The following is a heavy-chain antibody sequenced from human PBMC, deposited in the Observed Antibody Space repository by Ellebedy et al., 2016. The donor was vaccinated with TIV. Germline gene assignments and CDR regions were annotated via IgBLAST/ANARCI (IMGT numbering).Heavy chain of an antibody. CDR3: ARGPYSSSWYWGMDV. Sequence: MPSETLSLTCAVYGGSFSGYYWSWIRQPPGKGLEWIGEINHSGSTNYNPSLKSRVTVSVDTSKNQFSLKLSSVTAADTAVYYCARGPYSSSWYWGMDVWGQGTTVTVSS. J-gene: IGHJ6*02. CDR2: INHSGST. D-gene: IGHD6-13*01. CDR1: GGSFSGYY. V-gene: IGHV4-34*01.